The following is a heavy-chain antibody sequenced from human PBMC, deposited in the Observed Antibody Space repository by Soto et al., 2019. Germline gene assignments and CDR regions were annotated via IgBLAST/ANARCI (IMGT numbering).Heavy chain of an antibody. D-gene: IGHD4-17*01. CDR2: IVVGSGNT. CDR3: AADYGDYSYYYYYYGMDV. V-gene: IGHV1-58*01. J-gene: IGHJ6*02. CDR1: GFTFTSSA. Sequence: SVEVSCKASGFTFTSSAVQWVRQARGQRLEWIGWIVVGSGNTNYAQKFQERVTITRDMSTSTAYMELSSLRSEDTAVYYCAADYGDYSYYYYYYGMDVWGQGTTVTVSS.